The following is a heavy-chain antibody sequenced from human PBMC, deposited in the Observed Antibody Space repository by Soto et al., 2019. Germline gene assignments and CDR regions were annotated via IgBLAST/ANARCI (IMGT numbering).Heavy chain of an antibody. CDR3: ARDQGTTATPDPFDI. CDR1: GYTFTSYY. D-gene: IGHD5-12*01. J-gene: IGHJ3*02. Sequence: AAVKVSFKASGYTFTSYYMHLVRQAPGQGLEWMGIINPSGGSTSYAQKFQGRVTMTRDTSTSTVYMELSSLRSEDTAVYYCARDQGTTATPDPFDIWGQGTMVTVS. CDR2: INPSGGST. V-gene: IGHV1-46*01.